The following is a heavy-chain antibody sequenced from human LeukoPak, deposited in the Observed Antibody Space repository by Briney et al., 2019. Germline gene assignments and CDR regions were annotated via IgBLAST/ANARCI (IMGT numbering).Heavy chain of an antibody. D-gene: IGHD2-2*01. CDR3: AKGLGYCSSTSCYGGAFDY. V-gene: IGHV3-23*01. CDR1: GFTFSSYA. J-gene: IGHJ4*02. CDR2: ISGSGGST. Sequence: GGSLRLSCAASGFTFSSYAMSWVRQAPGKGLEWVSAISGSGGSTYYADSVKGRFTISRDNSKNTLYLQMNSLRAEDTAVYYCAKGLGYCSSTSCYGGAFDYWGQGTLVTVSS.